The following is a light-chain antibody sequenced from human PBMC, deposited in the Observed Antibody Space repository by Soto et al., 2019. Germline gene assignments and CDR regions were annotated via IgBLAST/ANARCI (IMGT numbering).Light chain of an antibody. Sequence: QSVLTQPPSVSAAPGQKVTISCTGSSSNIGNEYVSWYQHLPGTAPKLVIYYNNKRPSGMPDRFSGSKSGTSATLDITGPQAGDEAEYYCPTFDSSLSGLVFGGGTKLTVL. J-gene: IGLJ2*01. CDR2: YNN. CDR1: SSNIGNEY. CDR3: PTFDSSLSGLV. V-gene: IGLV1-51*01.